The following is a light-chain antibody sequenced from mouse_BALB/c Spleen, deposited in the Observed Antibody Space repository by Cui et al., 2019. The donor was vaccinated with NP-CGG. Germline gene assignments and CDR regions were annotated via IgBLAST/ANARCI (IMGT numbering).Light chain of an antibody. CDR1: TGAVLITNY. CDR2: GTN. J-gene: IGLJ1*01. Sequence: HALVTQESVLTTSPGETVTLTCRSSTGAVLITNYANWVQEKPDHLFTGLIGGTNNRAPGVPARFSGSLIGDKAALTITGAQTEDEAIYFCALWYSNHWVFGGGTKLTVL. V-gene: IGLV1*01. CDR3: ALWYSNHWV.